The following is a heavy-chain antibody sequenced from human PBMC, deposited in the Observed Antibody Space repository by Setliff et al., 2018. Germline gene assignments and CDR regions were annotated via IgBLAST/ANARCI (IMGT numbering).Heavy chain of an antibody. V-gene: IGHV3-23*01. CDR2: ISGSGGST. Sequence: GGSLRLSCAASGFTFSSYWMSWVRQAPGKGLEWISGISGSGGSTYDADSVKGRFTISRDNAKNSLYLQMNSLRAEDTAVYYCARDGGEYWGQGTLVTVSS. CDR1: GFTFSSYW. D-gene: IGHD3-16*01. CDR3: ARDGGEY. J-gene: IGHJ4*02.